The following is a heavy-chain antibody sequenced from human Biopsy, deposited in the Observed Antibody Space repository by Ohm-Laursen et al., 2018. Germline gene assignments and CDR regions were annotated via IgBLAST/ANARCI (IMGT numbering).Heavy chain of an antibody. CDR2: ISCTGYT. CDR3: ARGSNDFGGLYFPR. V-gene: IGHV4-59*11. Sequence: SETLSLTCTVSGGSFTGHYRSWIRQPPGKGLEWIGHISCTGYTSYNASLKSRVTISVDTSRNHFSLRLSSLTAADTAVYYCARGSNDFGGLYFPRWGQGTLLTVSS. J-gene: IGHJ4*02. CDR1: GGSFTGHY. D-gene: IGHD4-23*01.